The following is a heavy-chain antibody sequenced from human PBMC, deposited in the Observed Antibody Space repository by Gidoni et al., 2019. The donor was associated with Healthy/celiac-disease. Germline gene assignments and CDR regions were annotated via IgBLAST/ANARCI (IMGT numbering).Heavy chain of an antibody. J-gene: IGHJ4*02. CDR1: GFTFSSYS. CDR3: ARDKGTTVVLYYFDY. V-gene: IGHV3-21*01. D-gene: IGHD4-17*01. CDR2: ISSSSSYI. Sequence: EVQLVESGGGLVKPGGSLRLSCAASGFTFSSYSMNWVRQAPGKGLEWVSSISSSSSYIYYADSVKGRFTISRDNAKNSLYLQMNSLRAEDTAVYYCARDKGTTVVLYYFDYWGQGTLVTVSS.